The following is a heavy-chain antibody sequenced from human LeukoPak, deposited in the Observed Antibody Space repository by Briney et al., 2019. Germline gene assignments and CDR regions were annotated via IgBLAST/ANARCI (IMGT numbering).Heavy chain of an antibody. J-gene: IGHJ6*02. CDR1: GYTFDDYA. Sequence: GGSLKLSCAASGYTFDDYAMHWVRQAPGKGLEWMSLISGDGGSTYYADSVKGRFTISRDNSTNSLYLQLNSLRTEDTAVYYCAKIPRGYSYGNYYYGMDVWGQGTTVTVSS. CDR3: AKIPRGYSYGNYYYGMDV. D-gene: IGHD5-18*01. CDR2: ISGDGGST. V-gene: IGHV3-43*02.